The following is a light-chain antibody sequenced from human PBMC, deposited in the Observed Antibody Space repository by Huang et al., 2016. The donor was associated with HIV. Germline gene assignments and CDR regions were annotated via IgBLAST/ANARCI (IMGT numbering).Light chain of an antibody. V-gene: IGKV4-1*01. CDR1: QSLLYRSNNKNY. CDR2: WAS. Sequence: DIVMTQSPDSLAVSLGERATINCKSSQSLLYRSNNKNYLAWYQQKPGQPPKLLIYWASTRESGVPDRLSGSGSGTDFTLTISSLQAEDVAVYHCQQFYSTPITFGQGTRLEIK. J-gene: IGKJ5*01. CDR3: QQFYSTPIT.